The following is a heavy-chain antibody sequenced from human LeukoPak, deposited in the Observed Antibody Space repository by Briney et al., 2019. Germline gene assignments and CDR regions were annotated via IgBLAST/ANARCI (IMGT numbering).Heavy chain of an antibody. J-gene: IGHJ4*02. CDR2: IRVSDDYT. CDR3: ARVAGSYSIRPFDF. CDR1: GFTFDNYA. D-gene: IGHD1-26*01. Sequence: GGSLRLSCAASGFTFDNYAMTWVRQAPGKGLEWVSAIRVSDDYTYYADSVQGRFIISRDKSRNTVSLQINSLTGDDTALYYCARVAGSYSIRPFDFWGQGTVVRVSS. V-gene: IGHV3-23*01.